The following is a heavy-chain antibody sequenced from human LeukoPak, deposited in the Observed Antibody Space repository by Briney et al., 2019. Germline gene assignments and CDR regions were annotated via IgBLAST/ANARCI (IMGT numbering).Heavy chain of an antibody. Sequence: SETLSLTCTISGGSISSSSSYWGWIRQPPGKVLECIGSIYYSGRTYYNPSLKSRVTISVDTSKNQFSLKLSSVTAADTAVYYCARIEYSNSIDYWGQGTLVTVSS. D-gene: IGHD6-6*01. CDR2: IYYSGRT. J-gene: IGHJ4*02. V-gene: IGHV4-39*07. CDR1: GGSISSSSSY. CDR3: ARIEYSNSIDY.